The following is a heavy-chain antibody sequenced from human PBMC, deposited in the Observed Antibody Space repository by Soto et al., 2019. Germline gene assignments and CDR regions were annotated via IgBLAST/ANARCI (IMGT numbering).Heavy chain of an antibody. V-gene: IGHV1-69*01. CDR3: AREPDFWSGYSVGGMDV. D-gene: IGHD3-3*01. J-gene: IGHJ6*02. Sequence: QVQLVQSGAEVKKPGSSVKVSCKASGGTFSSYAISWLRQAPGQGLEWMGGIIPIFGTANYAQKFQGRVTITADESTSTAYMELSSLRSEDTAVYYCAREPDFWSGYSVGGMDVWGQGTTVTVSS. CDR2: IIPIFGTA. CDR1: GGTFSSYA.